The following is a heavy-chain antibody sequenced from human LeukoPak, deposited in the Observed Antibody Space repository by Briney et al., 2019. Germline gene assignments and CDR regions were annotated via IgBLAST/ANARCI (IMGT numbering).Heavy chain of an antibody. J-gene: IGHJ3*02. D-gene: IGHD2-2*03. CDR1: GYSFTSYW. CDR3: ARLDIVVVPAAQDDAFDI. V-gene: IGHV5-51*01. Sequence: GESLKISCKGSGYSFTSYWIGWVRQMPGKGLEWMGIIYPGDSDTRYSPSFQGQVTISADKSISTAYLQWSSLKASDTAMYYCARLDIVVVPAAQDDAFDIWGQGTMVTVSS. CDR2: IYPGDSDT.